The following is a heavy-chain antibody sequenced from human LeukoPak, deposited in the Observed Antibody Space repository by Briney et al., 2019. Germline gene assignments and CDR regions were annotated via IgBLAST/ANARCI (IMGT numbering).Heavy chain of an antibody. Sequence: PGGSLRLSCAASGFTFDDYGMSWVRQAPGKRLEWVSGINWNGGSTGYADSVKGRFTTSRDNAKNSLYLQMNSLRAEDTALYYCARASRIAAPSYYYYYYYMDVWGKGTTVTVSS. CDR2: INWNGGST. CDR3: ARASRIAAPSYYYYYYYMDV. V-gene: IGHV3-20*04. D-gene: IGHD6-6*01. CDR1: GFTFDDYG. J-gene: IGHJ6*03.